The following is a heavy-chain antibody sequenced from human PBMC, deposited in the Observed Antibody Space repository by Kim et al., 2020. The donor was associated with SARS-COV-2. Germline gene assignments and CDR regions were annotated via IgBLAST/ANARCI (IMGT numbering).Heavy chain of an antibody. CDR1: GFTFSSYA. V-gene: IGHV3-23*01. J-gene: IGHJ3*02. CDR3: AQDNDRGAFDI. Sequence: GGSLRLSCAASGFTFSSYAMSWVRQAPGKGLEWVSGISVSGGSTFYADSVKGRFTISRDNSKNTLYLQMNSLRAEDTAVYYCAQDNDRGAFDIWGQGTMVTVSS. CDR2: ISVSGGST. D-gene: IGHD1-1*01.